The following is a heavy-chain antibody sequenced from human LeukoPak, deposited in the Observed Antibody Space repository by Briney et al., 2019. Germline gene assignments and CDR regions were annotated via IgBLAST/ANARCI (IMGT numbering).Heavy chain of an antibody. D-gene: IGHD6-19*01. J-gene: IGHJ4*02. V-gene: IGHV3-64*01. CDR3: ARGVRIAVAGYIDC. CDR1: GFTFSSYA. Sequence: GGSLRLSCAASGFTFSSYAMHWVRQAPGKGLEYVSAISSNGGSTYYANSVKGRFTISRDNSKNTLYLQMNSLRSDDTAVYYCARGVRIAVAGYIDCWGQGTLVTVSS. CDR2: ISSNGGST.